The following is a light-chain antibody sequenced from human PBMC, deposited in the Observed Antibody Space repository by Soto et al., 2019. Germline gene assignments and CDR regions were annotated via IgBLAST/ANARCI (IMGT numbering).Light chain of an antibody. J-gene: IGKJ1*01. CDR2: YTS. V-gene: IGKV3-11*01. CDR3: HQRQSRPRT. Sequence: EIVLTQSPATLSSSPGETATLSCRASQSAGTRLAWYQHKPGQAPRLLIYYTSNRATGIPARFSSSGSGTDFTLTINSLAPEDFAIYYCHQRQSRPRTFGQGTKVEIK. CDR1: QSAGTR.